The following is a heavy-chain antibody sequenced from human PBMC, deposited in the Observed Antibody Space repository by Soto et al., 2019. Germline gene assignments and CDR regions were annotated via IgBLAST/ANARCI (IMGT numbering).Heavy chain of an antibody. Sequence: SETLSLTCAAYGGSFSGYYWSWIRQPPGKGLEWIGEINHSGSTNYNPSLKSRVTISVDTSKNQFSLKLSSVTAADTAVYYCAGGDDFWSGNWFDPWGQGTLVTVSS. CDR3: AGGDDFWSGNWFDP. CDR1: GGSFSGYY. D-gene: IGHD3-3*01. CDR2: INHSGST. J-gene: IGHJ5*02. V-gene: IGHV4-34*01.